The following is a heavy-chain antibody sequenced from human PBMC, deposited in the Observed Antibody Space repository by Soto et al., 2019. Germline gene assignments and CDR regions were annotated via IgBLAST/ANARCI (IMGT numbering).Heavy chain of an antibody. J-gene: IGHJ4*02. Sequence: QVQLQESGLGLVKPSGTLSLTCAVSSVAISSHDWWTWVRHPPGKGLERIGESHQSGNTNYNSSLESLVTTSVQKPKNRLSLQLSSVTVAETAVYYGATRDSGRLYWGQGTLVTVSS. CDR3: ATRDSGRLY. V-gene: IGHV4-4*02. CDR1: SVAISSHDW. D-gene: IGHD6-13*01. CDR2: SHQSGNT.